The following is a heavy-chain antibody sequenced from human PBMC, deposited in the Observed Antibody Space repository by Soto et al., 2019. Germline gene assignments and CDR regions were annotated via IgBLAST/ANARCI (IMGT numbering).Heavy chain of an antibody. CDR1: GGSFSGYY. CDR3: ARRSRCGGSCNYFDY. D-gene: IGHD2-15*01. J-gene: IGHJ4*02. V-gene: IGHV4-34*01. CDR2: INHSGST. Sequence: SETLSLTCAVYGGSFSGYYWSWIRQPPGKGLEWIGEINHSGSTNYNPSLKSRVTISVDTSKNQFSLKLSSVTAADTAVYYCARRSRCGGSCNYFDYWGQGTLVTVSS.